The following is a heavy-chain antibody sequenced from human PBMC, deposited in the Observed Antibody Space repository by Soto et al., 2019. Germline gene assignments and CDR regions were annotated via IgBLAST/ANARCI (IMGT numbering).Heavy chain of an antibody. CDR3: ARQAATGTVFNY. CDR2: IYYSGST. CDR1: GGSISSYY. J-gene: IGHJ4*02. D-gene: IGHD6-13*01. Sequence: QVQLQESGPGLVKPSETLSLTCTVSGGSISSYYWNWIRQPPGKGLEWIGYIYYSGSTNYNPSLRSRVTISVDTSNNQCSLKLTSVTAADTAVYYCARQAATGTVFNYWGQGALVTVSS. V-gene: IGHV4-59*08.